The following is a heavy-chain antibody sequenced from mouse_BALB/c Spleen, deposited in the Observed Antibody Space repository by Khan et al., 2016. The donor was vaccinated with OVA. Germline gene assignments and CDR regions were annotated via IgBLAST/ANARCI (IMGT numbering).Heavy chain of an antibody. Sequence: VQLKQSGPGLVQPSQSLSITCTVSGFSLTSYGVHWVRQSPGKGLEWLGVIWSGGITDYSAAFISRLSISKDNSKSQVFFKMNSLQANDTAIYYCARNYDYDEGLAYWGQGTLVTVSA. CDR1: GFSLTSYG. CDR3: ARNYDYDEGLAY. D-gene: IGHD2-4*01. CDR2: IWSGGIT. V-gene: IGHV2-2*02. J-gene: IGHJ3*01.